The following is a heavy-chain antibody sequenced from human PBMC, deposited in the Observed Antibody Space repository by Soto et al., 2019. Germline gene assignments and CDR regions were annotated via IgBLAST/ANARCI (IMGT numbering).Heavy chain of an antibody. CDR3: ARGNSSSWFNWFAP. Sequence: RSLTCAVSVGSISSGGYSWSWIRQPPGKGLECIGYIYHSGSTYYNPSLKSRVTISVDRSKNQFSLKLSSVTAADTAVYYCARGNSSSWFNWFAPWGQGTLVTVSS. D-gene: IGHD6-13*01. V-gene: IGHV4-30-2*01. CDR2: IYHSGST. CDR1: VGSISSGGYS. J-gene: IGHJ5*02.